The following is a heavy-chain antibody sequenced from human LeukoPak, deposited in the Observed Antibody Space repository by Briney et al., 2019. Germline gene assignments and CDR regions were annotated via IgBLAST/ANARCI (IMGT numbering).Heavy chain of an antibody. CDR2: IYHSGST. Sequence: SETLSLTCAVSGGSISSSNWWSWVRQPPGKGLEWIGEIYHSGSTNYNPSLKSRVTISVDKSKNQFSLKLSSVTAADTAVYYCARGPGDFWSGYIYWGQGTLVTVSS. D-gene: IGHD3-3*01. J-gene: IGHJ4*02. V-gene: IGHV4-4*02. CDR1: GGSISSSNW. CDR3: ARGPGDFWSGYIY.